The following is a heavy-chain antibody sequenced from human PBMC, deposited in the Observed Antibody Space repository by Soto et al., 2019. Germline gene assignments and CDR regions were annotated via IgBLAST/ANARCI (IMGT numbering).Heavy chain of an antibody. CDR1: GFTFSSYG. V-gene: IGHV3-30*18. D-gene: IGHD2-15*01. Sequence: GGSLRLSCAASGFTFSSYGMHWVRQAPGKGLEWVAVISYDGSNKYYADSVKGRFTISRDNSKNTLYLQMNSLRAEDTAVYYCAKDFRGCSGGSCNPDDWGQGTLVTVSS. CDR3: AKDFRGCSGGSCNPDD. J-gene: IGHJ4*02. CDR2: ISYDGSNK.